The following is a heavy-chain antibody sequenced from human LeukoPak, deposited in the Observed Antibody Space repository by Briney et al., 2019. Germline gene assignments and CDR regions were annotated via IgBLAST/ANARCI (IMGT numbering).Heavy chain of an antibody. J-gene: IGHJ1*01. CDR3: ASVSYDTSLQH. CDR2: INHSGST. Sequence: KPSETLSLTCAVYGGSFSGYYWSWIRQPPGKGLEWIGEINHSGSTNYNPSLKSRVTISVDTSKNQFSLRLSSVTAADTAIYYCASVSYDTSLQHWGQGTLVTVSS. D-gene: IGHD3-22*01. V-gene: IGHV4-34*01. CDR1: GGSFSGYY.